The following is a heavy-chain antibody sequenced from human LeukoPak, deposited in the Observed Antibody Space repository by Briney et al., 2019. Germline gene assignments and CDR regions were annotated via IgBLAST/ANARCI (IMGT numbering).Heavy chain of an antibody. J-gene: IGHJ6*03. V-gene: IGHV3-64*01. CDR3: AATITGGNYYYMDV. Sequence: GGSLRLSCAASGFTFSRSAMHWVRQTPGKGLESVSGITSGGGSTYYAKSVKGRFIISRDNSKNRLYLQMGSLRAEDMGVYYCAATITGGNYYYMDVWGKGTTVTVSS. CDR2: ITSGGGST. CDR1: GFTFSRSA. D-gene: IGHD5-12*01.